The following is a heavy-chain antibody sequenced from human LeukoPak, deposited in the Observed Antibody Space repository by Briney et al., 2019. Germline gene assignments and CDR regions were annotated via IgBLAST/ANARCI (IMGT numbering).Heavy chain of an antibody. CDR1: KYSFTNYW. V-gene: IGHV5-51*01. CDR3: ARAGSGSYLDYYYYYGMDV. Sequence: GESLKISCKGSKYSFTNYWIGWVRQLPGKGLEWMGIIYPVDSDTRYSPSFQGQVTISADKSISTAYLQWSSLKASDTAMYYCARAGSGSYLDYYYYYGMDVWGQGTTVTVSS. CDR2: IYPVDSDT. D-gene: IGHD3-10*01. J-gene: IGHJ6*02.